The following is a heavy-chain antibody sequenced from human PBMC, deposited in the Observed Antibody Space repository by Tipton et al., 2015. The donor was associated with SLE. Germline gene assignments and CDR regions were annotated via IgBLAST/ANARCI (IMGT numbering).Heavy chain of an antibody. J-gene: IGHJ5*02. D-gene: IGHD6-19*01. CDR2: INHSEST. CDR1: GGAFRGYY. Sequence: LRLSCAVYGGAFRGYYWSWVRQPPGEGLEWIGGINHSESTTYNPSLRSRVTITVDTSRNQVSLELTSVTAADTGVYYCARGNPGEQWLERNNWFDPWGQGTLVSVSS. CDR3: ARGNPGEQWLERNNWFDP. V-gene: IGHV4-34*01.